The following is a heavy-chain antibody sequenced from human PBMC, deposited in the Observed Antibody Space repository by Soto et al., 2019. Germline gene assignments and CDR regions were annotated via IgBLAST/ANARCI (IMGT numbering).Heavy chain of an antibody. D-gene: IGHD2-21*02. CDR1: GFTFSHYT. CDR2: ISDRPTGHT. J-gene: IGHJ4*02. CDR3: TTRMTAHFDY. Sequence: HPGGSLRLSCVASGFTFSHYTLNWVRRAPGKGLEWVSTISDRPTGHTHYAESVRGRFTISRDDSRDTVFLQMDSLRAEDTAVYYCTTRMTAHFDYWGQGVLVTVS. V-gene: IGHV3-23*01.